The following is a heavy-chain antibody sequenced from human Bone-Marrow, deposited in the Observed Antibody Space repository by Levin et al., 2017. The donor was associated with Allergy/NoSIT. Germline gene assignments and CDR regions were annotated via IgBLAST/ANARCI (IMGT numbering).Heavy chain of an antibody. CDR2: ISSSGSDM. D-gene: IGHD2-15*01. V-gene: IGHV3-21*01. J-gene: IGHJ4*02. CDR3: AILRIHYFDD. Sequence: PGGSLRLSCTVSGFTFSIYSINWVRQAPGKGLEWVSSISSSGSDMYYVDSVRGRFTISRDNAKNSLTLQMNSLTTEDTAVYYCAILRIHYFDDWGQGTLVTVSS. CDR1: GFTFSIYS.